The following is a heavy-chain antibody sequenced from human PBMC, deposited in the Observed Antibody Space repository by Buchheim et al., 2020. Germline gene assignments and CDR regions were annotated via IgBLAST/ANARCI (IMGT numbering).Heavy chain of an antibody. CDR3: AKADDCSGGSCYCFDY. J-gene: IGHJ4*02. V-gene: IGHV3-30-3*01. Sequence: VQLMESGGGVVQPGKSLRLSCAASGFTSSRYPMHWVRQTPGKGLEWLAGISDDGTNTYYAESARGRFTLSRDKNTLFLQMNSLRADDTALYYCAKADDCSGGSCYCFDYWGQGTL. D-gene: IGHD2-15*01. CDR1: GFTSSRYP. CDR2: ISDDGTNT.